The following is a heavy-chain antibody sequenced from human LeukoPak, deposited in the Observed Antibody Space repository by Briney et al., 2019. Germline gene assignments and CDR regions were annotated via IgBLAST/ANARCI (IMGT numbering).Heavy chain of an antibody. D-gene: IGHD1-26*01. J-gene: IGHJ4*02. Sequence: GGSLRLSCAASGLTFSSYSMNWVRQAPGKGLEWVSAISGSGGSTYYADSVKGRFTISRDNSKNTLYLQMNSLRAEDTAVYYCAKASVGIYYFDYWGQGTLVTVSS. V-gene: IGHV3-23*01. CDR2: ISGSGGST. CDR3: AKASVGIYYFDY. CDR1: GLTFSSYS.